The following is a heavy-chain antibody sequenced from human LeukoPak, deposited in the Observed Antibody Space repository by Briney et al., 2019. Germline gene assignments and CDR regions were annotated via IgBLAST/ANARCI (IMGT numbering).Heavy chain of an antibody. Sequence: PGGSLRLSCAASGFTFSSYAMHWVRQAPGEGLGWVAVISYDGSNKYYADSVKGRFTISRDNSKNTLYLQMNSLRAEDTALYYCARGGTAWGKSWFDPWGQGTLVTVSP. CDR1: GFTFSSYA. V-gene: IGHV3-30-3*01. CDR3: ARGGTAWGKSWFDP. D-gene: IGHD2/OR15-2a*01. CDR2: ISYDGSNK. J-gene: IGHJ5*02.